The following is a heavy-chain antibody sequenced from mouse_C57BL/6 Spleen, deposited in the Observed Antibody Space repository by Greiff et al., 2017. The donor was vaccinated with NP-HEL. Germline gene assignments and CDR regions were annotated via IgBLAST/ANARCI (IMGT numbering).Heavy chain of an antibody. Sequence: VQLQQPGAELVMPGASVKLSCKASGYTFTSYWMHWVKQRPGQGLEWIGEIDPSDSYTNYNQKFKGKSTLTVDKSSSTAYMQLSSLTSEDSAVYYCAITTVVAPHYAMDYWGQGTSVTVSS. CDR2: IDPSDSYT. V-gene: IGHV1-69*01. CDR3: AITTVVAPHYAMDY. CDR1: GYTFTSYW. D-gene: IGHD1-1*01. J-gene: IGHJ4*01.